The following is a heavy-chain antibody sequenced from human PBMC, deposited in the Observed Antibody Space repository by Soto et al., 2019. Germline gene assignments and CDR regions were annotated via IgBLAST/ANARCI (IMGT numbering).Heavy chain of an antibody. Sequence: EVQLVESGGGLVQPGGSLRLSCAASGFTFSSYSMNWVSQAPGKGLEWVSYISSSSSTIYYADSVKGRFTISRDNAKNSLYLQINSLRDEDTAVYYCASVGSWELSYFDYWGQGTLVTVSS. V-gene: IGHV3-48*02. CDR2: ISSSSSTI. J-gene: IGHJ4*02. CDR1: GFTFSSYS. CDR3: ASVGSWELSYFDY. D-gene: IGHD1-26*01.